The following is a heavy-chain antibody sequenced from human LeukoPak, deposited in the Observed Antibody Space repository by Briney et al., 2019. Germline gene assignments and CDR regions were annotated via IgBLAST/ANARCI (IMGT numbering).Heavy chain of an antibody. V-gene: IGHV4-34*01. CDR1: GGSFSGYY. Sequence: SETLSLTCAVYGGSFSGYYWSWTRQPPGKGLEWIGEINHSGSTNYNPSLKSRVTISVDTSKNQFSLKLSSVTAADTAVYYCAREGRYYYGSGSYFDYWGQGTLVTVSS. D-gene: IGHD3-10*01. CDR2: INHSGST. CDR3: AREGRYYYGSGSYFDY. J-gene: IGHJ4*02.